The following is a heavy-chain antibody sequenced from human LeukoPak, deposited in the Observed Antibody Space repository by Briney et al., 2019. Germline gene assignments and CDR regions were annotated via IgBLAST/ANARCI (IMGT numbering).Heavy chain of an antibody. Sequence: SETLSLTCAVYGGSFSGYYWSWIRQPPGKGLEWMGEINHSGSTNYNPSLKSRVTISVDTSKNQFSLKLSSVTAAETAVYYCARGRFGSSSSNSRHLYYYYYYMDVWGKGTTVTVSS. V-gene: IGHV4-34*01. CDR2: INHSGST. CDR1: GGSFSGYY. J-gene: IGHJ6*03. D-gene: IGHD6-6*01. CDR3: ARGRFGSSSSNSRHLYYYYYYMDV.